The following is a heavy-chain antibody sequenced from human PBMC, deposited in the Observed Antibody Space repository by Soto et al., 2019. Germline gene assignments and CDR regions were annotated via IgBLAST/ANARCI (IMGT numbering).Heavy chain of an antibody. CDR1: GGTFSSYT. D-gene: IGHD2-15*01. J-gene: IGHJ3*02. V-gene: IGHV1-69*04. Sequence: SVKVSCKASGGTFSSYTISWVRQAPGQGLEWMGRIIPILGIANYAQKFQGRVTITADKSTSTAYMELSSLRSEDTAVYYCAREAADCRGGSYSSLEAFDIWGQGTMVTVSS. CDR3: AREAADCRGGSYSSLEAFDI. CDR2: IIPILGIA.